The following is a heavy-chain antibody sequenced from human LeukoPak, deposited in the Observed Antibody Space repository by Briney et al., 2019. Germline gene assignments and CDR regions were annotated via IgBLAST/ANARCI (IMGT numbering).Heavy chain of an antibody. CDR1: GYTLTNYF. CDR2: INPSGGST. V-gene: IGHV1-46*01. Sequence: ASVKVSCKASGYTLTNYFMHWVRQAPGQGLEWMGMINPSGGSTSYAQKFQGRVTITADESTSTAYMELSSLRSEDTAVHYCARTASGWYDVNWFDPWGQGTLVTVSS. CDR3: ARTASGWYDVNWFDP. D-gene: IGHD6-19*01. J-gene: IGHJ5*02.